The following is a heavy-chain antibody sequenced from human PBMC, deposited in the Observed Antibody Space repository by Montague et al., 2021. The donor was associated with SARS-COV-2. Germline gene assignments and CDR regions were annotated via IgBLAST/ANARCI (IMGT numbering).Heavy chain of an antibody. CDR2: IYYSGST. V-gene: IGHV4-39*01. J-gene: IGHJ2*01. Sequence: SETLSLTCTVSGGSISSSSYYWGWIRQPPGKGLEWIGSIYYSGSTYCNPSLKSRVTISVDTSKNQFSLKLSSVTAADTAVYYCARHVYDILTGYYTYWYFDLWGRGTLDTVSS. D-gene: IGHD3-9*01. CDR3: ARHVYDILTGYYTYWYFDL. CDR1: GGSISSSSYY.